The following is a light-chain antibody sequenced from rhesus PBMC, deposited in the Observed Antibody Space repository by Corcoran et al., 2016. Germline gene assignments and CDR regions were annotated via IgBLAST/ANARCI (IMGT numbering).Light chain of an antibody. Sequence: DIQMTQSPSSLSASVGDRVTINCRASENVNNYLNWYQQKPGKAPKLLIYKASTLQSGVPSRFSGSGSGTDYTFTISSLQPEDVATYYCQHGYGTPLTFGGGAKVELK. CDR2: KAS. J-gene: IGKJ4*01. CDR1: ENVNNY. CDR3: QHGYGTPLT. V-gene: IGKV1-74*01.